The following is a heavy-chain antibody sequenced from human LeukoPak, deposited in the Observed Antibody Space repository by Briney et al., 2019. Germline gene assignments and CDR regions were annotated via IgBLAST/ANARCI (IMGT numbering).Heavy chain of an antibody. V-gene: IGHV4-38-2*02. CDR1: GYSISSGYY. D-gene: IGHD5-18*01. J-gene: IGHJ4*02. CDR3: ARVDEYSYGRDF. CDR2: IYHSGST. Sequence: SETLSLTCTVSGYSISSGYYWGWIRQPPGKGLEWIGSIYHSGSTYYNPSLKGRVTISVDTSKNQFSLKLSSVTAADTAVYYCARVDEYSYGRDFWGQGTLVTVSS.